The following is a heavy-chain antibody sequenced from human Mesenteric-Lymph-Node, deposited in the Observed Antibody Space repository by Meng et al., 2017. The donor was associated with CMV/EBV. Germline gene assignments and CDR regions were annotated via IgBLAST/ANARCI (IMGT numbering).Heavy chain of an antibody. CDR3: ARGESGYYYAMDV. V-gene: IGHV4-39*07. CDR1: GGSISSSSYY. J-gene: IGHJ6*02. CDR2: IYYSGST. Sequence: SETLSLTCTVSGGSISSSSYYWGWIRQPPGKGLEWIGSIYYSGSTYYNPSLKSRVTISVDTSKNQFSLKLTSVTAADTAMYYCARGESGYYYAMDVWGQG.